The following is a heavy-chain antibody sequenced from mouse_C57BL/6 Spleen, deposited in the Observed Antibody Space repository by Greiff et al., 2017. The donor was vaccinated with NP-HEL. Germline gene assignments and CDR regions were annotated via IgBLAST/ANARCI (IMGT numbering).Heavy chain of an antibody. Sequence: VKLQESGAELVRPGASVTLSCKASGYTFTDYEMHWVKQTPVHGLEWIGAIDPETGGTAYNQKFKGKAILTADKSSSTAYMELRSLTSEDSAVYYCTRGATTVPYYFDYWGQGTTLTVSS. J-gene: IGHJ2*01. CDR3: TRGATTVPYYFDY. CDR2: IDPETGGT. CDR1: GYTFTDYE. D-gene: IGHD1-1*01. V-gene: IGHV1-15*01.